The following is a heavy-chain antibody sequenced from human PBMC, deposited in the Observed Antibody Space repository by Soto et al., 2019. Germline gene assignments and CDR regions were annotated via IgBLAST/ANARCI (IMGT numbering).Heavy chain of an antibody. CDR1: GYTFTSYG. V-gene: IGHV1-18*01. J-gene: IGHJ6*02. CDR3: ARDETAAGTSYYYGMDV. CDR2: ISAYNGNT. D-gene: IGHD6-13*01. Sequence: ASVKVSCKASGYTFTSYGISWVRQAPGQGLEWMGWISAYNGNTNYAQKLQGRVTMTTDTSTSTAYMELRSLRSDDTAVYYCARDETAAGTSYYYGMDVWGQGTTVTVSS.